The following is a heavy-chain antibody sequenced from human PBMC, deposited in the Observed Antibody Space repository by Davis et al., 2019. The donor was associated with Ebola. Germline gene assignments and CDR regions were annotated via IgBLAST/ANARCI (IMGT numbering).Heavy chain of an antibody. V-gene: IGHV4-34*01. CDR1: GGSFSGYY. CDR2: INHSGST. J-gene: IGHJ3*02. D-gene: IGHD6-13*01. CDR3: ARNMREQQLPAI. Sequence: PSETLSLTCAVYGGSFSGYYWSWIRQPPGKGLEWIGEINHSGSTNYNPSLKSRVTISVDTSKNQFSLKLSSVTAADTAVYYCARNMREQQLPAIWGQGTMVTVSS.